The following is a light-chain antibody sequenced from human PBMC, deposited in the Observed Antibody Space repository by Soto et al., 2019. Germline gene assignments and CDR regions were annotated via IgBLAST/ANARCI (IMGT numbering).Light chain of an antibody. CDR2: PAS. Sequence: IQLTQSPSFLSASVGDRVTVACRASQDISTSLAFFQQKAGKVPQLLEDPASTLQDGVTSRFSGSGSGTYFTLTIDNLQAEDFSTYYCQHLRTYPFSFGHGTK. J-gene: IGKJ2*03. CDR1: QDISTS. V-gene: IGKV1-9*01. CDR3: QHLRTYPFS.